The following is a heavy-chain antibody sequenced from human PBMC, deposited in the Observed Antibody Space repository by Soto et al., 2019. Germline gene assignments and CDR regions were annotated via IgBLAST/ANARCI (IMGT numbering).Heavy chain of an antibody. D-gene: IGHD3-3*01. J-gene: IGHJ6*02. CDR1: GGSISSYY. Sequence: SETLSLTCTVSGGSISSYYWSWIRQPPGKGLEWIGYIYYSGSTNYNPSLKSRVTISVDTSKNQFSLKLSSVTAADTAVYYCARVSRITIFGVVTRGSKGMDVWGQGTTVTVSS. CDR3: ARVSRITIFGVVTRGSKGMDV. CDR2: IYYSGST. V-gene: IGHV4-59*01.